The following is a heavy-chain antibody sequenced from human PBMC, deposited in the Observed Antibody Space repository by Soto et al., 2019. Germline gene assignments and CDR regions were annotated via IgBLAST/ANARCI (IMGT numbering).Heavy chain of an antibody. CDR1: RYTFTRYT. Sequence: QVQLVQSGAEVKKPGASVKISCKASRYTFTRYTMNWVRQAPGQRLEWMGWINPDNGNTKSSQKFQDRVIITRDTSASTAYLDLISLRSEDTAVYYCARGIATGQLDHWGQGTLVTVSS. V-gene: IGHV1-3*01. D-gene: IGHD2-15*01. CDR2: INPDNGNT. J-gene: IGHJ5*02. CDR3: ARGIATGQLDH.